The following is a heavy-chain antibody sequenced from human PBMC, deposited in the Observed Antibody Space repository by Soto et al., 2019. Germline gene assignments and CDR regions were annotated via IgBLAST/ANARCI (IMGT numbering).Heavy chain of an antibody. CDR2: ISYDGSNK. CDR3: ARDTYSGSYDHWFDP. J-gene: IGHJ5*02. V-gene: IGHV3-30-3*01. D-gene: IGHD1-26*01. CDR1: GFTFSSYA. Sequence: GGSLRLSCAASGFTFSSYAMHWVRQAPGKGLEWVAVISYDGSNKYYADSVKGRFTISRDNSKNTLYLQMNSLRAEDTAVYYCARDTYSGSYDHWFDPWGQGTLVTVSS.